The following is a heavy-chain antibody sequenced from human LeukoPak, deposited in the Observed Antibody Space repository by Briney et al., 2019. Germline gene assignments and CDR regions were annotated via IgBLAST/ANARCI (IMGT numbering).Heavy chain of an antibody. CDR2: ISSSGSYT. D-gene: IGHD6-13*01. Sequence: GGSLRPSCAASGFVFSDYYMTWIRQAPGKGLEFISFISSSGSYTNSADSVKGRFTISRDNAKNSLYLQMNSLRAEDTAVYYCARVYGVLGSRDQQLMHWGQGTLVTVSS. CDR3: ARVYGVLGSRDQQLMH. V-gene: IGHV3-11*06. J-gene: IGHJ4*02. CDR1: GFVFSDYY.